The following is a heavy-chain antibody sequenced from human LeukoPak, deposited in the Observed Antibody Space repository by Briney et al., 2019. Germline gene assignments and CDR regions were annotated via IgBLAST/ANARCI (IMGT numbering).Heavy chain of an antibody. D-gene: IGHD1-26*01. CDR1: GFTFSNYA. Sequence: GGSLRLSCAASGFTFSNYAMSWVRQAPGQGLDWVSAISDSGVTAYYADSVKGRFTISRDNSKSTLYLQMNSLRAEDTAVYCCAKDTYSTSPYYFDYWGQGTLVTVSS. CDR3: AKDTYSTSPYYFDY. CDR2: ISDSGVTA. V-gene: IGHV3-23*01. J-gene: IGHJ4*02.